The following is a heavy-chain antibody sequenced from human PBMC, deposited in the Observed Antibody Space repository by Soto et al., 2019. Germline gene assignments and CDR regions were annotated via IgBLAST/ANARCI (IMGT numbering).Heavy chain of an antibody. V-gene: IGHV4-31*03. CDR2: IYYTGNT. CDR3: ARVFDSSGFYYIFDY. J-gene: IGHJ4*02. Sequence: PSETLSLTCTVSGGSITRGYYWSWIRQHPGKGLEWIGFIYYTGNTFYNPSLKSRLTISVDTSKKQFSLELTSVTAAGTAVYYCARVFDSSGFYYIFDYWGQGTLVTVSS. D-gene: IGHD3-22*01. CDR1: GGSITRGYY.